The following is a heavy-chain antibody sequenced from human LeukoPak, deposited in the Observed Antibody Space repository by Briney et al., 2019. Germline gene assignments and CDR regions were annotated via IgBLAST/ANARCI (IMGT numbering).Heavy chain of an antibody. Sequence: SETLSLTCAVFGGSFSGYYWTWVRQAPGKGLEWIGELNESGTTNYNASLNNRVTISVDTSKNQFSLKLTSLTAADTAVFYCARALMTLVRGVPRTTWFHPWGQGTLVTVSS. D-gene: IGHD3-10*01. CDR1: GGSFSGYY. V-gene: IGHV4-34*01. J-gene: IGHJ5*02. CDR2: LNESGTT. CDR3: ARALMTLVRGVPRTTWFHP.